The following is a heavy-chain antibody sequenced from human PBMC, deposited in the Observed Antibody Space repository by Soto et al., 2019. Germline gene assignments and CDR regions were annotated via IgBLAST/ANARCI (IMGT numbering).Heavy chain of an antibody. J-gene: IGHJ6*02. D-gene: IGHD2-15*01. Sequence: PSETLSLTCAVSGGAFSGYYWSWIRQPPGKGLEWIGEINHGGSTNYCPSPKSRVSITVDPSKNHFSLKLSSVTAEDTAVYYCARHKDTVVVVAADYGMDVWGQGTTVTVSS. CDR2: INHGGST. V-gene: IGHV4-34*01. CDR1: GGAFSGYY. CDR3: ARHKDTVVVVAADYGMDV.